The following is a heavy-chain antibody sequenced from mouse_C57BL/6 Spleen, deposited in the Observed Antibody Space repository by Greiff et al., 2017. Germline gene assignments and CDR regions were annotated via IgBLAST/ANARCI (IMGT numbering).Heavy chain of an antibody. J-gene: IGHJ1*03. CDR2: IRSKSNNYAT. CDR1: GFSFNTYA. V-gene: IGHV10-1*01. CDR3: VGLYGSSWGYFDV. D-gene: IGHD1-1*01. Sequence: EVQLVESGGGLVQPKGSLKLSCAASGFSFNTYAMNWVRQAPGKGLEWVARIRSKSNNYATYYADSVKDRFTISRDDSESMLYLQMNNLKTEDTAMYYCVGLYGSSWGYFDVWGTGTTVTVSS.